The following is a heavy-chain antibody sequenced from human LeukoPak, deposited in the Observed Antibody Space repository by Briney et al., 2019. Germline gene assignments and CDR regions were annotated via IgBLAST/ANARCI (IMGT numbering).Heavy chain of an antibody. V-gene: IGHV4-30-4*01. CDR3: ARATRSRSGGYNFDS. D-gene: IGHD2-15*01. CDR2: IFYSGSA. J-gene: IGHJ5*01. Sequence: KSSQTLSLTCTVSGGSITSDENSWSWIRQPPGKGLEWLGYIFYSGSAYSNPSLKSRGTISVDTSKNQFSLKLQSLTAADTAVYYCARATRSRSGGYNFDSWGQGNLVIVSS. CDR1: GGSITSDENS.